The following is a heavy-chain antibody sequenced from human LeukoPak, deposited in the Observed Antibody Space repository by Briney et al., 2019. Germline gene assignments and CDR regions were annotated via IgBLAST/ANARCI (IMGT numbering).Heavy chain of an antibody. J-gene: IGHJ5*02. CDR1: GFFVSNNY. D-gene: IGHD3-9*01. V-gene: IGHV3-66*02. CDR2: IYSGGDT. CDR3: ANSKPVRYFDWLWFDL. Sequence: PGGSLGLSCAASGFFVSNNYMSWVRQAPGKGLEWVSVIYSGGDTYYADSVKGRFTISRDNSKNTLHLEMSSLRTEDTAVYYCANSKPVRYFDWLWFDLWGQGTLVTVSS.